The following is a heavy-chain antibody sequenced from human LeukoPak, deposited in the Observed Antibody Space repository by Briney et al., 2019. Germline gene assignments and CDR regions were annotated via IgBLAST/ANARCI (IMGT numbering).Heavy chain of an antibody. D-gene: IGHD3-10*01. CDR2: AHTSGST. J-gene: IGHJ6*03. CDR3: ARHLRRYYYGSGSYYYYYYYYMDV. CDR1: GGSISSGSYY. V-gene: IGHV4-61*02. Sequence: PSETLSLTCTVSGGSISSGSYYWSWLRQPAGKGLEWIGRAHTSGSTNYNPSLKSRVIISVDTSKNQFSLKLSSVTAADTAVYYCARHLRRYYYGSGSYYYYYYYYMDVWGKGTTVTVSS.